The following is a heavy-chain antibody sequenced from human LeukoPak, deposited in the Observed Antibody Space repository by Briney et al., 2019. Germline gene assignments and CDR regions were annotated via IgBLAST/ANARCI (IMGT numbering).Heavy chain of an antibody. J-gene: IGHJ4*02. CDR1: GGSFSGYY. V-gene: IGHV4-34*01. CDR2: INHSGST. D-gene: IGHD3-10*01. CDR3: ARDYYGSGSYYWYYFDY. Sequence: PSETLSLTCAVYGGSFSGYYWSWIRQPPGKGLGWIGEINHSGSTNYNPSLKSRVTISVDTSKNQFSLKLSSVTAADTAVYYCARDYYGSGSYYWYYFDYWGQGTLVTVSS.